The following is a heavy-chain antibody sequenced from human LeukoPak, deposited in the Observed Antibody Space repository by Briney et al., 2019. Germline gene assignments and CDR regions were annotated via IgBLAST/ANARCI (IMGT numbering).Heavy chain of an antibody. CDR1: GGSISSSSYY. CDR2: IYYSGST. J-gene: IGHJ1*01. CDR3: ARPYSSSLEYFQH. D-gene: IGHD6-6*01. V-gene: IGHV4-39*07. Sequence: SETLSLTCTVSGGSISSSSYYWGWIRQPPGKGLEWIGSIYYSGSTYYNPSLKSRVTISVDTSKNQFSLKLSSVTAADTAVYYCARPYSSSLEYFQHWGQGTLVTVSS.